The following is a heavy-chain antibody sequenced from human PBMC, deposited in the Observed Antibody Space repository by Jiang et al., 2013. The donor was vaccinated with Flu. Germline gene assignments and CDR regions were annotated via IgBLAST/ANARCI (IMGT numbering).Heavy chain of an antibody. CDR2: TSYDGSNK. Sequence: VQLLESGGGVVQPGRSLRLSCAASGFTFSSDGMHWVRQAPGKGLEWVAVTSYDGSNKYYADPVKGRFTISRDNSKNTLYLQMNSLRAEDTAVYYCARGFGEGGTYGMDVWGQGTTVTVSS. J-gene: IGHJ6*02. CDR1: GFTFSSDG. V-gene: IGHV3-30*03. CDR3: ARGFGEGGTYGMDV. D-gene: IGHD3-10*01.